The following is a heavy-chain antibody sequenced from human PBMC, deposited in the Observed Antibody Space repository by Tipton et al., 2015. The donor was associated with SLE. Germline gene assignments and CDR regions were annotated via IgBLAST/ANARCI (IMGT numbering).Heavy chain of an antibody. D-gene: IGHD6-13*01. V-gene: IGHV3-21*01. Sequence: SLRLSCAASGFTFSSYSMNWVRQAPGKGLEWVSSISSSSSYIYYADPVKGRFTISRDNAKNSLYLQMNSLRAEDTAVYYCAREVRYSSSSPGAFDIWGQGTMVTVSS. CDR1: GFTFSSYS. CDR3: AREVRYSSSSPGAFDI. CDR2: ISSSSSYI. J-gene: IGHJ3*02.